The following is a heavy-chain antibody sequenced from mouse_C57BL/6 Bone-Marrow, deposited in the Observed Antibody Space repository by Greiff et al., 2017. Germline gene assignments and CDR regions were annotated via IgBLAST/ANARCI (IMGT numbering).Heavy chain of an antibody. CDR1: GFTFSSYA. CDR2: ISDGGSYT. Sequence: EVQRVESGGGLVKPGGSLKLSCAASGFTFSSYAMSWVRQTPEKRLEWVATISDGGSYTYYPDNVKGRFTISRDNAKDNLYLQMSHLKSEATAMYYCARDRVTTPQAWFAYWGQGTLVTVSA. J-gene: IGHJ3*01. D-gene: IGHD2-5*01. CDR3: ARDRVTTPQAWFAY. V-gene: IGHV5-4*01.